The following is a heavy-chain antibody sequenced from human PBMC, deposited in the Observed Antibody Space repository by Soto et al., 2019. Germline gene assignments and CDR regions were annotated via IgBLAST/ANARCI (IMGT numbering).Heavy chain of an antibody. J-gene: IGHJ6*02. CDR2: ISYDGRNI. D-gene: IGHD6-19*01. Sequence: GGSLRLSCAASGFILSSNGMHWVRQAPGQGLEWVAVISYDGRNIDYADSVKGRFTVSGDHSKNTLYLQMNSLTPEDTAVYYCARYPSSGWYPGYGMDVWGRGTTVTVSS. V-gene: IGHV3-30*03. CDR3: ARYPSSGWYPGYGMDV. CDR1: GFILSSNG.